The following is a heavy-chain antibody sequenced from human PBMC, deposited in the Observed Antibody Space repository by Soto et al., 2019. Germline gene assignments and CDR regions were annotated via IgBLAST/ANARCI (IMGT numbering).Heavy chain of an antibody. Sequence: PGGSLRLSCAASGFPFSSYAMSWVRQAPGKGLEWVSAISGSGGSTYYADSVKGRFTISRDNSKNTLYLQMNSLRAEDTAVYYCAKDLEDIVVVVAASLADAFDIWGQGTMVTVSS. J-gene: IGHJ3*02. CDR1: GFPFSSYA. CDR2: ISGSGGST. CDR3: AKDLEDIVVVVAASLADAFDI. D-gene: IGHD2-15*01. V-gene: IGHV3-23*01.